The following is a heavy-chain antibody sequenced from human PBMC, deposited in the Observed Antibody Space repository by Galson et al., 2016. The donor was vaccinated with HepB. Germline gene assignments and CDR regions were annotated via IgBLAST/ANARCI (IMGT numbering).Heavy chain of an antibody. V-gene: IGHV6-1*01. Sequence: CAIPGYSVSSNSAAWNWFRQSPSRGLEWLGRTYYRYQWYSEYGVTVRGQININADTSKNQFSLHLRSVTPEDMVVYFCARYTSTWYIDSWGQGTLVTVSS. CDR3: ARYTSTWYIDS. CDR1: GYSVSSNSAA. D-gene: IGHD2-2*01. CDR2: TYYRYQWYS. J-gene: IGHJ4*02.